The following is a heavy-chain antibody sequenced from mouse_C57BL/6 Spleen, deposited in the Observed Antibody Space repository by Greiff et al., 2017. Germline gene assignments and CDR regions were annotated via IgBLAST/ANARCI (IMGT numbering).Heavy chain of an antibody. CDR1: GYTFTSYW. J-gene: IGHJ2*01. V-gene: IGHV1-55*01. CDR3: ARDYSFDY. D-gene: IGHD2-12*01. Sequence: VQLQESGAVLVKPGASVKMSCKASGYTFTSYWITWVKQRPGQGLEWIGDIYPGSGSTNYNEKFKSKATLTVDTSSRTAYMQLSSLTSEDSAVYYCARDYSFDYWGQGTTLTVSS. CDR2: IYPGSGST.